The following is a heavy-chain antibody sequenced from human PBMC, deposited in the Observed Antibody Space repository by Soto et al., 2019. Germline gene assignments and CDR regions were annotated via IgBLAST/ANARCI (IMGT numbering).Heavy chain of an antibody. V-gene: IGHV1-8*01. CDR3: ARVLDYYYGMDV. Sequence: QVQLVQSGAEVKKPGASVKVSCKASGYTFTNYDINWVRQATGQGLEWMGWMNPNSGNTGYAQKFQGRVTMTRNTSISTAYMELSSLRSEDTAVYYCARVLDYYYGMDVWGQGTTVTVSS. J-gene: IGHJ6*02. CDR1: GYTFTNYD. CDR2: MNPNSGNT.